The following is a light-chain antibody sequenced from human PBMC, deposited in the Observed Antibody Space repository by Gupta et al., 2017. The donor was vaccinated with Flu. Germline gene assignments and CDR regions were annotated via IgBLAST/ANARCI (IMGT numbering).Light chain of an antibody. Sequence: TATVTCGENTIGGESVNWSPQTPGQAPVLVVSDNTARAAGIPERFSGSHSGNTATLTISRVDAGEEADYYCTVWDNNGAPPSWVFGGGTRLTVL. CDR2: DNT. V-gene: IGLV3-21*02. J-gene: IGLJ3*02. CDR1: TIGGES. CDR3: TVWDNNGAPPSWV.